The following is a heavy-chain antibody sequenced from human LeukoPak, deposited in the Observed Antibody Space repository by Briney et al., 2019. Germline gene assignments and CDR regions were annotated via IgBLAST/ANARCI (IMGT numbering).Heavy chain of an antibody. CDR3: AVWGEIDYYDSSGYYSTDY. CDR1: GFTVSSNY. V-gene: IGHV3-53*01. Sequence: GVSLRLSCAASGFTVSSNYMSWVRQAPGKGLEWVAVIYSGGRTNSADSAKGPFTISRDNSKNTLYLQMNSLRAEDTSVYYSAVWGEIDYYDSSGYYSTDYWGQGTLVTVSS. J-gene: IGHJ4*02. CDR2: IYSGGRT. D-gene: IGHD3-22*01.